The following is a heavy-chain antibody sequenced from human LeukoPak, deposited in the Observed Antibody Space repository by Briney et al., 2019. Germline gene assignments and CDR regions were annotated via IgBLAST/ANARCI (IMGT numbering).Heavy chain of an antibody. CDR3: AAGWELLRVHYYYGMDV. CDR1: GFTFTSSA. D-gene: IGHD1-26*01. CDR2: IAVGSGNT. V-gene: IGHV1-58*01. Sequence: ASVKVSCKASGFTFTSSAVQWVRQARGQRLEWIGWIAVGSGNTNYAQKFQERVTITRDMSTSTAYMELSSLRSEDTAVYYCAAGWELLRVHYYYGMDVWGQGTTVTVSS. J-gene: IGHJ6*02.